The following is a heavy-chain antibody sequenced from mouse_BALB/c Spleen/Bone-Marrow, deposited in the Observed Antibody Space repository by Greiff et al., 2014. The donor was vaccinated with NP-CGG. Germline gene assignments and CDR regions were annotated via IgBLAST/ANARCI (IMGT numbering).Heavy chain of an antibody. Sequence: QVQLQQSGAELVRPGASVKLSCKASGYTFTSYWINWVKQRPGQGLEWIGNIYPSDSYTNYNQKFKDKATLTVGKSSSTAYMQLSSPTSEDSAVYYCTRGGPYFDVWGAGTTVIVSS. CDR2: IYPSDSYT. D-gene: IGHD1-1*02. CDR3: TRGGPYFDV. J-gene: IGHJ1*01. CDR1: GYTFTSYW. V-gene: IGHV1-69*02.